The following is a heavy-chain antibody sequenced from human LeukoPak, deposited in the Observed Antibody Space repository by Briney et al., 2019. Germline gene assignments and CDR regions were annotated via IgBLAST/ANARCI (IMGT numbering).Heavy chain of an antibody. Sequence: SETLSLTCTVSGGSISSYYWSWIRQPAGKGLEWIGRIYTSGSTNYNPSLKSRVTMSVDTSKNQFSLKLSSVTAADTAVHYCARDGAEDIVVVPAARDDNWFDPWGQGTLVTPSS. CDR3: ARDGAEDIVVVPAARDDNWFDP. V-gene: IGHV4-4*07. CDR2: IYTSGST. CDR1: GGSISSYY. D-gene: IGHD2-2*01. J-gene: IGHJ5*02.